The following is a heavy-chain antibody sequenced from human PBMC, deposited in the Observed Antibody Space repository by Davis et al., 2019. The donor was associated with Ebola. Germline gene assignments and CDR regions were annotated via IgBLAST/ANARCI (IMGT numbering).Heavy chain of an antibody. Sequence: GESLKISCAASGFTFSSYSMNWVRQAPGKGLEWVSSISSSSSYMYYADSVKGRFTISRDNAKNSLYLQMNSLRAEDTAVYYCARDLGIAAAAYWGKGTLVTVSS. CDR1: GFTFSSYS. CDR2: ISSSSSYM. V-gene: IGHV3-21*01. CDR3: ARDLGIAAAAY. J-gene: IGHJ4*02. D-gene: IGHD6-13*01.